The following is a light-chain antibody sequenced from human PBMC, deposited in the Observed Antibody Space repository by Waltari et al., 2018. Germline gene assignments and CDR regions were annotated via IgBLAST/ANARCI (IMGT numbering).Light chain of an antibody. Sequence: IVLTQSPATLSLSPGTTAVLPCSASRSLSGYVAWYQQKPGQAPSLLIYDAFKRATGVPARFSGSGSGTDYNLIISSLEPEDLAVYYCQQRGNWPPSFTFGPGTKVNV. CDR1: RSLSGY. J-gene: IGKJ3*01. V-gene: IGKV3-11*01. CDR3: QQRGNWPPSFT. CDR2: DAF.